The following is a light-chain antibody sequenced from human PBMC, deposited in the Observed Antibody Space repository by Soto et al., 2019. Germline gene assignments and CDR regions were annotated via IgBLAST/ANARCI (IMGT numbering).Light chain of an antibody. V-gene: IGLV2-14*01. J-gene: IGLJ1*01. CDR3: NSYTESSSDV. Sequence: QSALTQPASVSGSPGQSITISCTGTSRDVGRYKYVSWYQQHPGKAPKLMIYEVSNRPSGVSNRFSGSKSGNTASLTISGLQAEDEADYYCNSYTESSSDVFGSGTKVTVL. CDR1: SRDVGRYKY. CDR2: EVS.